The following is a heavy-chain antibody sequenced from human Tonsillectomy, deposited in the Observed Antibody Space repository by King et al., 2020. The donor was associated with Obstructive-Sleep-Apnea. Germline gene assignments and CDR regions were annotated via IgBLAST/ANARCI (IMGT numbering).Heavy chain of an antibody. CDR1: GGSVRGYY. CDR2: INDSGST. J-gene: IGHJ4*02. Sequence: RSGSLSLTCAVYGGSVRGYYWGWLRQPPGEGLEWMGEINDSGSTHYNPPLKSRVTISVDTSKNQFSVKMGSVTAADTAGYYCARGGYRYGYGYWGQGTLVTVSS. V-gene: IGHV4-34*01. CDR3: ARGGYRYGYGY. D-gene: IGHD5-18*01.